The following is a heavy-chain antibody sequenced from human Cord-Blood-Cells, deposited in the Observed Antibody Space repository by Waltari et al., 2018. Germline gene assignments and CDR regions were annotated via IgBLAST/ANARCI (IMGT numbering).Heavy chain of an antibody. CDR2: INPNRGGT. D-gene: IGHD3-22*01. CDR1: GYTFTGYY. CDR3: ASYDSSDAFDI. V-gene: IGHV1-2*02. Sequence: QVQLVQSGAEVKKPGASVKVSCKASGYTFTGYYMHWVRQAPGQGLEWMGGINPNRGGTNYAQKLQGSVTMTRDTSISTAYMELSRLRSDDTAVYYCASYDSSDAFDIWGQGTMVTVSS. J-gene: IGHJ3*02.